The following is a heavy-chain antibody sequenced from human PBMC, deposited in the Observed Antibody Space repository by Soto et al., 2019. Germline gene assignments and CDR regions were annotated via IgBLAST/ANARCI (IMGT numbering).Heavy chain of an antibody. CDR3: AREPKVTLRGKGY. J-gene: IGHJ4*02. CDR1: GFVFSNYD. V-gene: IGHV3-48*01. D-gene: IGHD4-17*01. CDR2: IRSGGHTA. Sequence: EEQLVDSGGGFVQPGGSLRLSCAASGFVFSNYDMNWVRQAPGKGLEWVAYIRSGGHTAFYADSVKGRFTISRDDAKNSLVLQMNSLRSEDPAVYYCAREPKVTLRGKGYWGQGTLVTVSS.